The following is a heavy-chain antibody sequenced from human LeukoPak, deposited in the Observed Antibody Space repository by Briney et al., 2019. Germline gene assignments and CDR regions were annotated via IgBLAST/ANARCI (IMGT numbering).Heavy chain of an antibody. CDR1: GGSISGYY. Sequence: PSETLSLTCTVSGGSISGYYWSWIRQPAGKGLEWLGRIYTSGSTNYNPSLKSRVTMSVDTSKNQFSLKLSSVTAADTAVYYCARAGEEIWFGELLGWFDPWGQGTLVTVSS. D-gene: IGHD3-10*01. J-gene: IGHJ5*02. V-gene: IGHV4-4*07. CDR3: ARAGEEIWFGELLGWFDP. CDR2: IYTSGST.